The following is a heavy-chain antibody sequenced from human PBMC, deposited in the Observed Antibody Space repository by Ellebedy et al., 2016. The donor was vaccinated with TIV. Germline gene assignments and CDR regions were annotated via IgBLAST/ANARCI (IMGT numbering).Heavy chain of an antibody. V-gene: IGHV4-34*01. CDR3: ARGPGRFGGAHAFDI. J-gene: IGHJ3*02. CDR1: GGSISGYY. D-gene: IGHD3-3*01. Sequence: GSLRLXCTVSGGSISGYYWSCIRQPPGKGLEWIGEINHSGSTNYNTSLKSRVTISVDTSKNQFSLKLSSVTAADTAVYYCARGPGRFGGAHAFDIWGQGTMVTVSS. CDR2: INHSGST.